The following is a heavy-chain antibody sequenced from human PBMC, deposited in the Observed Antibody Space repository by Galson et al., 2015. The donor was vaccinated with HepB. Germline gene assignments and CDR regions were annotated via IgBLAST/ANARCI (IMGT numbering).Heavy chain of an antibody. D-gene: IGHD6-19*01. J-gene: IGHJ5*02. CDR3: ARGRSAWSTHDWFDP. Sequence: SLRLSCAASGFTFTDYYMSWIRQAPGKGLEWVSYITNSGTTIYFADSMKGRFTISRDNAKNSLYLHMNSLRAEDSAVYYCARGRSAWSTHDWFDPWGQGTLVTVSS. CDR2: ITNSGTTI. V-gene: IGHV3-11*01. CDR1: GFTFTDYY.